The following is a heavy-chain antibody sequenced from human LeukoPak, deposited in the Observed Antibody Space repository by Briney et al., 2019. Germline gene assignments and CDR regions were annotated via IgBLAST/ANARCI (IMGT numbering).Heavy chain of an antibody. CDR1: GFPFSSYG. CDR3: AKTDDPGRSIAVAGVGFDP. Sequence: GGSLRLSCAASGFPFSSYGMHWVRQAPGKGPEWVAVISHDGSNKYYEDSVKGRFTISRDNSKNTLYLQMNSLRAEDTAVYYCAKTDDPGRSIAVAGVGFDPWGQGTLVTVSS. D-gene: IGHD6-19*01. CDR2: ISHDGSNK. V-gene: IGHV3-30*18. J-gene: IGHJ5*02.